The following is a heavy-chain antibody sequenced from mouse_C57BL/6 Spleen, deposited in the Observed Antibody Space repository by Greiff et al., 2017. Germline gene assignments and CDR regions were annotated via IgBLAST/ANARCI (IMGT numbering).Heavy chain of an antibody. J-gene: IGHJ2*01. V-gene: IGHV3-6*01. Sequence: EVKLEESGPGLLKPSQSLSLTCSVTGYSITRGYYWNWIRQFPGNKLEWMGYISYDGSHNYNPSLKNRISITRDTSKNQFFRKLNSVTTEDTARYYCARGGTTVVAGFDYWGQGTTLTVSS. CDR3: ARGGTTVVAGFDY. CDR1: GYSITRGYY. D-gene: IGHD1-1*01. CDR2: ISYDGSH.